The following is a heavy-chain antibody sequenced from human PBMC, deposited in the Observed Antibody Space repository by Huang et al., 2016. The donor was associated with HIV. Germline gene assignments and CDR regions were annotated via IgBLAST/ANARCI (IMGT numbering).Heavy chain of an antibody. J-gene: IGHJ3*02. D-gene: IGHD6-19*01. V-gene: IGHV3-21*01. CDR1: VFTFSSYS. CDR2: ISSSSSNI. Sequence: EVQLVESGGGLVKPGGSLRLSCAASVFTFSSYSMNWVRQAPGKGLEWGSSISSSSSNIYYADSVKGRVTISRDNAKNSLYLQMNSLRAEDTAVYYCARVGGVAAGTFGTFDIWGQGTMVTVSS. CDR3: ARVGGVAAGTFGTFDI.